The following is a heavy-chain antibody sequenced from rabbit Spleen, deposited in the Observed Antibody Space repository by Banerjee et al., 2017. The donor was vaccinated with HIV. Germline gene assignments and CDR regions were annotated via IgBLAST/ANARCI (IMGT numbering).Heavy chain of an antibody. CDR1: GFSFSSDYD. D-gene: IGHD8-1*01. J-gene: IGHJ6*01. CDR3: ARDAGSSFSTYGMDL. V-gene: IGHV1S40*01. CDR2: IYAGNSGST. Sequence: QSLEESGGGLVKPGASLTLTCKASGFSFSSDYDMCWVRQAPGKGLEWIACIYAGNSGSTYYASWAKGRFTISKTSSTVTLQMTSLTAADTATYFCARDAGSSFSTYGMDLWGQGTLVTVS.